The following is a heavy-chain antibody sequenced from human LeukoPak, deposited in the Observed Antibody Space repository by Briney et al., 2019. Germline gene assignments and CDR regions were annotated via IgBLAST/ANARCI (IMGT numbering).Heavy chain of an antibody. Sequence: PSETLSLTCTVSGGSISSYYWSWIRQPPGKGLEWIGYIYYSGSTNYNPSLKSRVTISVDTSKNQFSLKLSSVTAADTAVYYCARDRVLYSGYDYAYYYYGMDVWGQGTTVTVSS. CDR1: GGSISSYY. CDR3: ARDRVLYSGYDYAYYYYGMDV. CDR2: IYYSGST. J-gene: IGHJ6*02. V-gene: IGHV4-59*01. D-gene: IGHD5-12*01.